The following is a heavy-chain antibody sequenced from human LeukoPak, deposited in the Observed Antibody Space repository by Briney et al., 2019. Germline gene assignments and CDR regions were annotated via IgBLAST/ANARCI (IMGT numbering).Heavy chain of an antibody. CDR2: IYYSGST. Sequence: SETLSLTCTVSGGSISSGGYYWSWIRQHPGKGLEWIGYIYYSGSTYYNPALKSRVTISVDTSKNQFSLKLSSGTAADTAVYYCASSRGYSYGHPPPLYWGQGTLVTVSS. V-gene: IGHV4-31*03. J-gene: IGHJ4*02. CDR1: GGSISSGGYY. D-gene: IGHD5-18*01. CDR3: ASSRGYSYGHPPPLY.